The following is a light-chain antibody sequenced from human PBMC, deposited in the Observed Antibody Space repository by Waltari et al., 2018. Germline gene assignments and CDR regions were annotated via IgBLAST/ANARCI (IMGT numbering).Light chain of an antibody. CDR3: QQYHNWPPLT. CDR2: QAS. CDR1: QSILNK. J-gene: IGKJ4*01. Sequence: EVVMPQSPGTLSVPPGESATLSCRASQSILNKLVWYQQKPGQAPRLLIYQASTRATGIPARFSGSGSGTEFTLTISSLQSEDSAVYYCQQYHNWPPLTFGGGTKVEIK. V-gene: IGKV3-15*01.